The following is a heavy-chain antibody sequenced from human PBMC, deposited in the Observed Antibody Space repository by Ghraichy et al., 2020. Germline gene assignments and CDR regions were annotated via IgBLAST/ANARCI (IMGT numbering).Heavy chain of an antibody. Sequence: GESLNISCAASGFTFSSYSMNWVRQAPGKGLEWVSSISSSSSYIYYADSVKGRFTISRDNAKNSLYLQMNSLRAEDTAVYYCARDNVGYCSSTSCYISELETLYYYGMDVWGQGTTVTVSS. CDR2: ISSSSSYI. D-gene: IGHD2-2*02. CDR1: GFTFSSYS. CDR3: ARDNVGYCSSTSCYISELETLYYYGMDV. J-gene: IGHJ6*02. V-gene: IGHV3-21*01.